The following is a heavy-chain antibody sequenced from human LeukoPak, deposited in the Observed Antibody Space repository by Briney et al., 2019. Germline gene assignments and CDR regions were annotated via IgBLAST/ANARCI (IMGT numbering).Heavy chain of an antibody. CDR3: ARDWLGVGYFDY. J-gene: IGHJ4*02. Sequence: GGSLRLSCVASGFTFSDFYMSWLRQAPGKGLEWVSVIYSGGSTYYADSVKGRFTISRDNSKNTLYLQMNSLRAEDTAVYYCARDWLGVGYFDYWGQGTLVTVSS. D-gene: IGHD3-10*01. CDR1: GFTFSDFY. CDR2: IYSGGST. V-gene: IGHV3-66*01.